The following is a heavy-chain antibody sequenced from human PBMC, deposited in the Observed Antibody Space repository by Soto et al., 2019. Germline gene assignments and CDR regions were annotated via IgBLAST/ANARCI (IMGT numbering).Heavy chain of an antibody. V-gene: IGHV1-18*04. D-gene: IGHD2-21*02. Sequence: RASVKVSCKASGYTFTSYGISWVRQAPGQGLEWMGWISAYNGNTNYAQKLQGRVTMTTDTSTSTAYTELRSLRSDDTAVYYCARDRDRGWFDPWGQGTLVTVSS. CDR1: GYTFTSYG. CDR2: ISAYNGNT. CDR3: ARDRDRGWFDP. J-gene: IGHJ5*02.